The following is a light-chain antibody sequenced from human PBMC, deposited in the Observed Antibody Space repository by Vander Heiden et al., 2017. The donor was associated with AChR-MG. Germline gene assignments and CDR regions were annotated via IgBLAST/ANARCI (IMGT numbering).Light chain of an antibody. CDR3: MQGTHWPPT. CDR2: KVS. J-gene: IGKJ1*01. V-gene: IGKV2-30*01. Sequence: DVVMTQSPLSLPVTLGQPASISCRSSQSLVYSDGNIYLSWFQQRPGQSPRRLIYKVSNRDSGVPDRFSGSGSGTDFTLKISREEAEDVGVYYCMQGTHWPPTFGQGTKVEIK. CDR1: QSLVYSDGNIY.